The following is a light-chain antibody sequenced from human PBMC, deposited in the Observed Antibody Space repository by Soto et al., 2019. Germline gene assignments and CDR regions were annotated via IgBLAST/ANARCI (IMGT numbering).Light chain of an antibody. CDR2: DAS. Sequence: DIGMTQSPATLSVSPGEGATLSCRASRDIRGDLAWYQQKPGQAPRLLIYDASTRATGIPARFSGSGSGTEFTLTISSLQSEDLAIYYCQQYNFWRITVGPGTKVDIK. J-gene: IGKJ3*01. V-gene: IGKV3-15*01. CDR3: QQYNFWRIT. CDR1: RDIRGD.